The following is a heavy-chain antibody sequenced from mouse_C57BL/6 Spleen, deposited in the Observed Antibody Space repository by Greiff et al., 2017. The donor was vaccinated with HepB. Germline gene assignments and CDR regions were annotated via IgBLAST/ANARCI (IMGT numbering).Heavy chain of an antibody. CDR3: ARCIITTVVAPMDY. D-gene: IGHD1-1*01. CDR2: ISSGSSTI. V-gene: IGHV5-17*01. CDR1: GFTFSDYG. J-gene: IGHJ4*01. Sequence: EVMLVESGGGLVKPGGSLKLSCAASGFTFSDYGMHWVRQAPEKGLEWVAYISSGSSTIYYADTVKGRFTISRDNAKNTLFLQMTSLRSEDTAMYYCARCIITTVVAPMDYWGQGTSVTVSS.